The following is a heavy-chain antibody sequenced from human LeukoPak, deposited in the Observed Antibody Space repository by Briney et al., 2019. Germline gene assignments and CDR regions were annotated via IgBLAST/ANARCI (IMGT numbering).Heavy chain of an antibody. Sequence: GGSLRLSCAASGFTFSTYWMHWVRQAPGKGLVWVSRIKSDGSSIMYADSVRGRFAISRDNAKNALYLQMNSLRAEDTAVYYCARDLDYGGRSNFDHWGQGTLVTVSS. CDR2: IKSDGSSI. CDR3: ARDLDYGGRSNFDH. V-gene: IGHV3-74*03. J-gene: IGHJ4*02. D-gene: IGHD4-23*01. CDR1: GFTFSTYW.